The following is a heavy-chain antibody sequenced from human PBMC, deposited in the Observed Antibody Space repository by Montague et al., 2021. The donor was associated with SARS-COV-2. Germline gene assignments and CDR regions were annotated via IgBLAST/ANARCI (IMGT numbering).Heavy chain of an antibody. CDR3: ARDLAHYGMDV. J-gene: IGHJ6*02. CDR1: GFTFSSYA. D-gene: IGHD3-3*02. V-gene: IGHV3-30*04. Sequence: SLRLSCAASGFTFSSYAMHWVRQAPGKGLEWVAVISYDGSNKYYADSVNGRFTISRDNSKNTLYLQMNSLRAEDMAVYYCARDLAHYGMDVWGQGTTVTVSS. CDR2: ISYDGSNK.